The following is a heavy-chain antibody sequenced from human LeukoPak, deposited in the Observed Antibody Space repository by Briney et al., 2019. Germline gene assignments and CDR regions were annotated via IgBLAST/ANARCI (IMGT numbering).Heavy chain of an antibody. Sequence: LSETLSLTCTVSGYSISNGYYWGWIRQPPGKGLEWVGSIYHRGSTYYNPSLRSRVTISLDRSKKKFSLKLTSVTAADTAVYFCARGAEYYAIWRGYAGYSDYWGQGISVTVSS. CDR1: GYSISNGYY. CDR3: ARGAEYYAIWRGYAGYSDY. D-gene: IGHD3-3*01. CDR2: IYHRGST. J-gene: IGHJ4*02. V-gene: IGHV4-38-2*02.